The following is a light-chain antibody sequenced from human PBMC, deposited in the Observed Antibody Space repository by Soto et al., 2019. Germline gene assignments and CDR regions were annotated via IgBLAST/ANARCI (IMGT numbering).Light chain of an antibody. V-gene: IGKV3-20*01. CDR1: QSVGRNY. Sequence: EIVLTQSPGALSVSPGERATLSCRASQSVGRNYLAWYQQKPGQAPRLLIYGTSSRATGIPNTFSGSGSGTDFTFTISRLEPEDFAVYYCQQYSDSTLTFGGGTKVE. J-gene: IGKJ4*01. CDR2: GTS. CDR3: QQYSDSTLT.